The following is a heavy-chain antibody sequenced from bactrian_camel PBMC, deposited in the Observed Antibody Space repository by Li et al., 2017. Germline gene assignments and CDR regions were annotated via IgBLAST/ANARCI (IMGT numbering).Heavy chain of an antibody. CDR1: AYTFSRYC. D-gene: IGHD2*01. CDR3: AAVLAPLVVSGVYCYDGYRY. Sequence: QVQLVESGGGSVETGGSLRLSCETSAYTFSRYCLGWFRQAPGKEREGVAAIDSDGLISYADSVKGRFTISGDNAKNTLYLQMNTLKPEDTGVYYCAAVLAPLVVSGVYCYDGYRYWGQGTQVTVS. J-gene: IGHJ4*01. CDR2: IDSDGLI. V-gene: IGHV3S26*01.